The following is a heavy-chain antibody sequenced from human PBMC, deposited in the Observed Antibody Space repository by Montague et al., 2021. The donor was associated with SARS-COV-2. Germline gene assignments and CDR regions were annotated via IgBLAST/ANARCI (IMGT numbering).Heavy chain of an antibody. V-gene: IGHV3-30-3*01. CDR1: GFTFSSYA. Sequence: SLRLSCAASGFTFSSYAMHWVRQAPGKGLEWVAVISYDGSSKYYADSVKGRFTISRDNSKNTLYLQMNSLRAEDTAVYYCARVPPGLLWFGGIDYWGQGTLVTVSS. D-gene: IGHD3-10*01. CDR2: ISYDGSSK. J-gene: IGHJ4*02. CDR3: ARVPPGLLWFGGIDY.